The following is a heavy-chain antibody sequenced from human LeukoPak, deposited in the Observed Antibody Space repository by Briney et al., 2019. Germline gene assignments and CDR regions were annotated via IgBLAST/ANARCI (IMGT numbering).Heavy chain of an antibody. V-gene: IGHV1-18*01. CDR1: GYTFTSYG. CDR3: AREESYYDYVWGSYRPDAFDI. Sequence: ASVKVSCKASGYTFTSYGISWVRQAPGQGLEWMGWISAYNGNTNYAQKLQGRVTMTTDTSTGTAYMELRSLRSDDTAVYYCAREESYYDYVWGSYRPDAFDIWGQGTMVTVSS. D-gene: IGHD3-16*02. CDR2: ISAYNGNT. J-gene: IGHJ3*02.